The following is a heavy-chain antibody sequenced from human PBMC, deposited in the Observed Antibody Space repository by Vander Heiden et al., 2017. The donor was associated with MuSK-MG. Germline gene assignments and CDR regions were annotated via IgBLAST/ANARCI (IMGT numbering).Heavy chain of an antibody. CDR3: AREENMVRGVIDYYYYYYGMDV. J-gene: IGHJ6*02. V-gene: IGHV1-2*02. CDR1: GYTFTGYY. CDR2: INPNSGGT. Sequence: QVQLVQSGAEVKKPGASVKVSCKASGYTFTGYYMHWVRPAPGQGLEWMGWINPNSGGTNYAQKFQGRVTMTRDTSISTAYMELSRLRSDDTAVYYCAREENMVRGVIDYYYYYYGMDVWGQGTTVTVSS. D-gene: IGHD3-10*01.